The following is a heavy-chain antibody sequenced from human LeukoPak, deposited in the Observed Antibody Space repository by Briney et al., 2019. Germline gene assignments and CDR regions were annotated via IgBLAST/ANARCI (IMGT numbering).Heavy chain of an antibody. V-gene: IGHV3-48*03. CDR3: ARSPPLELNYYYGMDV. CDR1: GFTFSSYE. D-gene: IGHD1-7*01. CDR2: ISSSGSTI. J-gene: IGHJ6*02. Sequence: GGSLRLSCAASGFTFSSYERNWVRQAPGKGLEWVSYISSSGSTIYYADSVKGRFTISRDNAKNSLYLQMNSLRAEDTAVYYCARSPPLELNYYYGMDVWGQGTTVTVSS.